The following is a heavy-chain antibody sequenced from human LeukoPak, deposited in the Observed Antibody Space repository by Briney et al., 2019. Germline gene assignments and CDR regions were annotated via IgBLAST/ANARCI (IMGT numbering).Heavy chain of an antibody. Sequence: GASVKVSCKASGYTFTSYGISWVRQAPGQGLECMGWISAYNGNTNYAQKLQGRVTMSTDTSTSTGYMELRSLRSDDTAVYYCARGLQETLAWLKALSAFDIWGQGTMVTVSS. V-gene: IGHV1-18*01. CDR2: ISAYNGNT. CDR1: GYTFTSYG. D-gene: IGHD5-24*01. CDR3: ARGLQETLAWLKALSAFDI. J-gene: IGHJ3*02.